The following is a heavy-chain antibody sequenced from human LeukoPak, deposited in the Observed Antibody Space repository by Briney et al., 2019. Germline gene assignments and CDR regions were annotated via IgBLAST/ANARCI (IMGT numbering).Heavy chain of an antibody. CDR1: GGSFSGYY. J-gene: IGHJ2*01. D-gene: IGHD2-2*01. V-gene: IGHV4-34*01. CDR3: ARGEYQLLNWYFDL. Sequence: PSETLSLTCAVYGGSFSGYYWSWIRQPPGKGLEWIGEINHSGSTNYSPSLKSRVTISVDTSKNQFSLRLSSVTAADTAVYYCARGEYQLLNWYFDLWGRGTLVTVSS. CDR2: INHSGST.